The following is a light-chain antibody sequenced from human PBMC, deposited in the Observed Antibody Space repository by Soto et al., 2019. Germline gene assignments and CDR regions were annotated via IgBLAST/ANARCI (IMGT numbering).Light chain of an antibody. CDR2: KAS. CDR1: QSISTW. V-gene: IGKV1-5*03. Sequence: DIQMTQSPSTLSASLGDRLTITCRASQSISTWLSWYQQKPGKAPKVLIYKASNLQSGVSSRFSGSGSGTEFTLTISSLQPDDFATYYCQDYNSWTFGQGTKVDIK. CDR3: QDYNSWT. J-gene: IGKJ1*01.